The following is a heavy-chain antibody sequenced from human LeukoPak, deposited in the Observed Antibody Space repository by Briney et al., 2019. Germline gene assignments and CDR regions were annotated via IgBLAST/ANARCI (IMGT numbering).Heavy chain of an antibody. CDR3: ARDYGPLFDWLLQYNWFDP. Sequence: GASVKVSCKASGYTFTGYYMHWVRQAPGQGLEWMGWINPNSGGTNYAQKFQGRVTMTRDTSISTAYMELSRLRSDDTAVYYCARDYGPLFDWLLQYNWFDPWGQGTLVTVSS. CDR2: INPNSGGT. D-gene: IGHD3-9*01. V-gene: IGHV1-2*02. CDR1: GYTFTGYY. J-gene: IGHJ5*02.